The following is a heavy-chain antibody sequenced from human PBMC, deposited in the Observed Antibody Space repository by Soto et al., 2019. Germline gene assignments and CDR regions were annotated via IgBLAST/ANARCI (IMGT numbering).Heavy chain of an antibody. Sequence: QVQLVQSGAEVKKPGASVKVSCKASGYTFTSYGISWVRQASGQGLEWMGWISAYNGNTKYAQKLQGRVTMTTDTSTSTVYMDPRSLRSDDTAVYYCARDEAYKWNDGGWFDPWGQGTLVTVSS. D-gene: IGHD1-1*01. V-gene: IGHV1-18*01. CDR3: ARDEAYKWNDGGWFDP. CDR2: ISAYNGNT. CDR1: GYTFTSYG. J-gene: IGHJ5*02.